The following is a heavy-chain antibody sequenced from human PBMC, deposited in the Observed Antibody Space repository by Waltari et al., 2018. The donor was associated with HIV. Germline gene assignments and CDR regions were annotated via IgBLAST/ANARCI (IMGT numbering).Heavy chain of an antibody. D-gene: IGHD3-22*01. V-gene: IGHV4-38-2*02. Sequence: QVQLQESGPGLVKPSETLSLTCAVSGYSISSGYYWGWIRQPPGKGLEWIGRIYHSGSTCSTPSHTSRVTISVDPSKNQFSLKLGSVTAADTAVYYCAREQGNDSSGYYYPDAFDIWGQGTMVTVSS. CDR3: AREQGNDSSGYYYPDAFDI. CDR1: GYSISSGYY. CDR2: IYHSGST. J-gene: IGHJ3*02.